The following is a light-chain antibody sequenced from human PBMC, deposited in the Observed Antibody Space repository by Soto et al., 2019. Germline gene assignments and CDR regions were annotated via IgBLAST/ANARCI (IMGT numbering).Light chain of an antibody. CDR2: AAS. V-gene: IGKV2-28*01. J-gene: IGKJ1*01. Sequence: IVMSQSPLSLPVTPGGPAAMSFRPRQSLLHSNGYNYLDWYLQKPGQSPRLLIYAASDRATGVPARFSGSGSGTEFTLTINSLQSEDFAVYYCQQYAQRWTFGQGTKVDIK. CDR3: QQYAQRWT. CDR1: QSLLHSNGYNY.